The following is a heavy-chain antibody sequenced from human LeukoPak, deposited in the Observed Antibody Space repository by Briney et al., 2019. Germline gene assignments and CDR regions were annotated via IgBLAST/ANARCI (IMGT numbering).Heavy chain of an antibody. CDR3: ARVVGYYDTYDP. CDR1: GGTFSSYA. D-gene: IGHD3-22*01. Sequence: GASVKVSCKASGGTFSSYAISWVRQAPGQGLEWMGWINPNSGGTNYAQKFQGRVTMTRDTSISTAYMELSRLRSDDTAVYYCARVVGYYDTYDPWGQGTLVTVSS. CDR2: INPNSGGT. V-gene: IGHV1-2*02. J-gene: IGHJ5*02.